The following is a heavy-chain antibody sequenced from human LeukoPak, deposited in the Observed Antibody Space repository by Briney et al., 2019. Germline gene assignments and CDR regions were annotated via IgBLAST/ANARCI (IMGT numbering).Heavy chain of an antibody. CDR2: IRYDGSNK. D-gene: IGHD5-18*01. CDR1: GFTFSSIG. Sequence: GGSLRLSCAASGFTFSSIGMHWVRQAPGKVLEWLAFIRYDGSNKYYADSMKGRLTISRDNSKNTLYLEMNSLRPEDTAMYYCAKGRATAVANWYFGLWGRGTLVTVSS. CDR3: AKGRATAVANWYFGL. V-gene: IGHV3-30*02. J-gene: IGHJ2*01.